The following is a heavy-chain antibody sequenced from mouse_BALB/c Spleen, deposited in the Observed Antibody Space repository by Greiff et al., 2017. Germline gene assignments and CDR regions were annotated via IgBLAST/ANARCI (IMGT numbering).Heavy chain of an antibody. CDR2: ISIYYDNT. CDR3: ARDSTTVVRYFDV. J-gene: IGHJ1*01. V-gene: IGHV1-67*01. CDR1: GYTFTDYA. Sequence: QVQLKESGPELVRPGESVKISCKGSGYTFTDYAMHWVKQSHAKSLEWIGVISIYYDNTNYNQKFKGKATMTVDKSSSTAYMELARLTSEDSAIYYCARDSTTVVRYFDVWGAGTTVTVSS. D-gene: IGHD1-1*01.